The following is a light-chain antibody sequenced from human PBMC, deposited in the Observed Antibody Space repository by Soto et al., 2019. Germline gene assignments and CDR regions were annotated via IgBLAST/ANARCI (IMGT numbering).Light chain of an antibody. CDR1: QSVSIN. Sequence: EIVMTQSPATLSVSPGERATLSCRASQSVSINLAWYQQKPGQAPRLLIYGASSRATGIPARFSGSGSGTEFTFIISSLQSEDSAVYYCQQYNSWLWTFGQGTK. J-gene: IGKJ1*01. CDR3: QQYNSWLWT. V-gene: IGKV3-15*01. CDR2: GAS.